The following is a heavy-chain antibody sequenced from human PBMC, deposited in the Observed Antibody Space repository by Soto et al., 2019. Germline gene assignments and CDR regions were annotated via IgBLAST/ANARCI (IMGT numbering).Heavy chain of an antibody. Sequence: ASVKVSCKASGYDFTDHYIHWVRQAPGQGLEWMGIISPDGGSTRYSQQFQARITMTRDTSTSTVYMELSSLRSEDTAVYYCARAPRGGVIIVITSAQIDYWGQGTLVIVSS. CDR2: ISPDGGST. J-gene: IGHJ4*02. CDR3: ARAPRGGVIIVITSAQIDY. V-gene: IGHV1-46*01. D-gene: IGHD3-10*01. CDR1: GYDFTDHY.